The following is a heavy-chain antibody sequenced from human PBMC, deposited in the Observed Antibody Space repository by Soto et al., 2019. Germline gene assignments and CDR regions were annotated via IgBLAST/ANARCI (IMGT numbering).Heavy chain of an antibody. J-gene: IGHJ4*02. V-gene: IGHV3-23*01. D-gene: IGHD1-26*01. CDR3: ATLSPRYSGSYTDY. Sequence: GGSLRLSCAASGFTFSSYAMSWVRQAPGKGLEWVSAISGSGGSTYYADSEKGRFTISRDNSKNTLYLQMNSLRAEDTAVYYCATLSPRYSGSYTDYWGQGTLVTVSS. CDR1: GFTFSSYA. CDR2: ISGSGGST.